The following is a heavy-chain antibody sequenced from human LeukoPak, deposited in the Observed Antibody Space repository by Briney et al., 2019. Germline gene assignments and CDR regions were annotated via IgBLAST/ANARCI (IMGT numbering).Heavy chain of an antibody. V-gene: IGHV4-59*01. CDR2: IYYSGST. CDR1: SGSISPNY. J-gene: IGHJ3*02. Sequence: SETLSLTCTVSSGSISPNYWTWIRQPPGKGLEWIGYIYYSGSTNYNPSLKSRVTISLDTSRNHFSLRLSSVTAADTVVYYCARLLDYDSSGYPDTFDIWGQGTMVTVSS. D-gene: IGHD3-22*01. CDR3: ARLLDYDSSGYPDTFDI.